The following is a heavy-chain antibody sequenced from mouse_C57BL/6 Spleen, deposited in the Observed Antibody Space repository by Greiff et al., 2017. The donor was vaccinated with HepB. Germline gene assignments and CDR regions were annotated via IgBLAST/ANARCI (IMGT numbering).Heavy chain of an antibody. CDR2: ISYDGSN. V-gene: IGHV3-6*01. D-gene: IGHD1-1*01. CDR1: GYSITSGYY. CDR3: ARGDYGSSHGAMDY. J-gene: IGHJ4*01. Sequence: EVQLQESGPGLVKPSQSPSLTCSVTGYSITSGYYWNWIRQFPGNKLEWMGYISYDGSNNYNPSLKNRISITRDTSKNQFFLKLNSVTTEDTATYYCARGDYGSSHGAMDYWGQGTSVTVSS.